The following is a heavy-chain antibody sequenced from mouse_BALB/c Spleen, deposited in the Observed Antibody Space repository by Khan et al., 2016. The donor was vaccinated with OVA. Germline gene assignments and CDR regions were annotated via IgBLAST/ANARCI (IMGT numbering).Heavy chain of an antibody. Sequence: EVELVESGGGLVQPGGSLKLSCAASGFTFSSYGMSWVRQTPDKRLELVATINTNVGSTYYPDSVKGRFTISRDNAKNTLYLQMSSLTSEDTAMYYCARVGIIYYGNYAYYFDYWGQGTTLTVSS. CDR3: ARVGIIYYGNYAYYFDY. V-gene: IGHV5-6-3*01. D-gene: IGHD2-1*01. J-gene: IGHJ2*01. CDR1: GFTFSSYG. CDR2: INTNVGST.